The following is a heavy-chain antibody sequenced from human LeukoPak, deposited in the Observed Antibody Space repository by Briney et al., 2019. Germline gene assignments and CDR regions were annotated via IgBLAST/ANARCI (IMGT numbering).Heavy chain of an antibody. D-gene: IGHD1-26*01. Sequence: GGSLRLSCVASGFTFSNYAIHWVRQAPGKGLEYVSAINTNGGTTYYANSVKGRFTISRDNSKNTVYLQMGSLRAEDMAVYYCVRTSGSLEYRGHGTLVTVSS. CDR1: GFTFSNYA. CDR3: VRTSGSLEY. V-gene: IGHV3-64*01. J-gene: IGHJ4*01. CDR2: INTNGGTT.